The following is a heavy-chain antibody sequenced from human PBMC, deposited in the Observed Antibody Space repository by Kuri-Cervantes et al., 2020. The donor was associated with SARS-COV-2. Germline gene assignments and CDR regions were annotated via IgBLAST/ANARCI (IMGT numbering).Heavy chain of an antibody. Sequence: GGSLRLSCAASGFTFSSYAMHWVRQAPGKGLEWVAVISYDGSNKYYADSVKGRFTISRDNAKNSLYLQMNSLRADDSAVYYCASAGADAFDIWGQGTMVTVSS. V-gene: IGHV3-30-3*01. CDR2: ISYDGSNK. J-gene: IGHJ3*02. D-gene: IGHD3-10*01. CDR1: GFTFSSYA. CDR3: ASAGADAFDI.